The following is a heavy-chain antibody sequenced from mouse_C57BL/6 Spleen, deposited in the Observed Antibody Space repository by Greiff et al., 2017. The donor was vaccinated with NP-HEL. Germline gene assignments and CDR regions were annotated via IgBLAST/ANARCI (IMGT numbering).Heavy chain of an antibody. CDR2: INYDGSST. D-gene: IGHD1-1*01. CDR3: ARGRELLPYFDY. CDR1: GFTFSDYY. V-gene: IGHV5-16*01. J-gene: IGHJ2*01. Sequence: EVKLVESEGGLVQPGSSMKLSCTASGFTFSDYYMAWVRQVPEKGLEWVANINYDGSSTYYLDSLKSRFIISRDNAKNILYLQMSSLKSEDTATYYCARGRELLPYFDYWGQGTTLTVSS.